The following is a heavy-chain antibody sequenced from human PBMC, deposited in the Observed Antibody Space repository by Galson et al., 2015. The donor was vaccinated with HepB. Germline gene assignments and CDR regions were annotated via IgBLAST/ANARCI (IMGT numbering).Heavy chain of an antibody. J-gene: IGHJ4*02. CDR2: IGYDGSKK. V-gene: IGHV3-30*02. CDR3: ARDPLDDFWSGPVG. Sequence: SLRLSCAASGFTFSNYGMHWVRQAPGKGLEWVAFIGYDGSKKYYADSVKGRFTISRDNSKNTLYLQMNSLRAEDTAVYYCARDPLDDFWSGPVGWGQGTLVTASS. D-gene: IGHD3-3*01. CDR1: GFTFSNYG.